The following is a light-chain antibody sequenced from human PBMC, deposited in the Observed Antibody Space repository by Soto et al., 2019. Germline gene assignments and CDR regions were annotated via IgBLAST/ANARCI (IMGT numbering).Light chain of an antibody. CDR3: QQYNNWPPYT. CDR1: QSVSSN. V-gene: IGKV3-15*01. J-gene: IGKJ2*01. CDR2: GAS. Sequence: EIVMTQSPATLSVSPGERATLSCRASQSVSSNLAWYQQKPGQAPRLLIYGASTRATGIPARFSCSGSGTEFTLTISSLQFEDFAVYYCQQYNNWPPYTFGQGTKLEIK.